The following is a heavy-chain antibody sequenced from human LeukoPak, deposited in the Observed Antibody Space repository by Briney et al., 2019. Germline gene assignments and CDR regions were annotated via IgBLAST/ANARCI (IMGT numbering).Heavy chain of an antibody. J-gene: IGHJ6*03. V-gene: IGHV4-34*01. D-gene: IGHD4-17*01. CDR3: ARGWSKDVRLRPGRYYMDV. CDR1: GGSFSGYY. CDR2: INHSGST. Sequence: PSETLSLTCAVYGGSFSGYYWSWLRQPPGKGLEWIGEINHSGSTNYNPSLKSRVTISVDTSKNQFSLKLSSVTAADTAVYYCARGWSKDVRLRPGRYYMDVWGKGTTVTVSS.